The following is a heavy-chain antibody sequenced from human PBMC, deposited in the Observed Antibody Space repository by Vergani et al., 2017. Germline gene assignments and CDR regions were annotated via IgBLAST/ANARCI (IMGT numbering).Heavy chain of an antibody. D-gene: IGHD5-24*01. CDR2: INHSGST. V-gene: IGHV4-34*01. CDR1: GGSFSGYY. J-gene: IGHJ4*02. Sequence: QVQLQQWGAGLLKPSETLSLTCAVYGGSFSGYYWSWIRQPPGKGLEWIGEINHSGSTNYNPSLKSRVTISVDTSKNQFSLKLSSVTAADTAVYYCAKDGREDGYNFNYWGQGTLVTVSS. CDR3: AKDGREDGYNFNY.